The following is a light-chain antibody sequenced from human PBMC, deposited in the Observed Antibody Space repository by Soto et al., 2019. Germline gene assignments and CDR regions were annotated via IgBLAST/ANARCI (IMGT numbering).Light chain of an antibody. Sequence: DIQMTQSTSSLSASVGDRVTITCRASQSISRYLNWYQQKPGKAPNPLIYVASSLQSEVPSRFSGSGSGTDFTLTITSLQPEDFATYYCQQSYGTPITFGQGRLLEIK. CDR2: VAS. V-gene: IGKV1-39*01. CDR1: QSISRY. CDR3: QQSYGTPIT. J-gene: IGKJ5*01.